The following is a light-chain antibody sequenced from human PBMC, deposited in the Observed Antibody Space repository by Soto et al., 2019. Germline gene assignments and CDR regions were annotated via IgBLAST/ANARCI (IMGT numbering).Light chain of an antibody. V-gene: IGKV3-11*01. CDR3: QQRSNWPL. CDR1: QSVSSY. J-gene: IGKJ4*01. Sequence: EIVLTQSPATLSLSPGERDTLSCMASQSVSSYLAWYQQKPGQAPRLLIYDASNRATGIPARFSGSGPGTDVTLTIGSLEPEDFAVYYCQQRSNWPLFGGGTQVEIK. CDR2: DAS.